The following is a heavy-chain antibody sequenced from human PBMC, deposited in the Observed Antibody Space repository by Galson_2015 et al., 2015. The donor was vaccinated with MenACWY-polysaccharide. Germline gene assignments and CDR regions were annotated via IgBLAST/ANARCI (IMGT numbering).Heavy chain of an antibody. D-gene: IGHD3-22*01. CDR3: ARDPNYDSSGYDY. Sequence: SLRLSCAASGFTFSSYAMSWVRQAPGKGLEWVSAISGSGGSTYYADSVKGRFTISRDNSKNTLYLQMNSLRAEDTAVYYCARDPNYDSSGYDYWGQGTLVTVSS. CDR2: ISGSGGST. J-gene: IGHJ4*02. CDR1: GFTFSSYA. V-gene: IGHV3-23*01.